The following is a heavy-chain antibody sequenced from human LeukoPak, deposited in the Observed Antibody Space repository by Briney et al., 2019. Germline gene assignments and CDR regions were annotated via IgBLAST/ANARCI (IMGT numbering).Heavy chain of an antibody. CDR3: AKVWKGNYYDY. Sequence: GGSLRLSCAASGFTFSSYAMSWVRQAPGKGLEWVSAISGSGGSTYYADSVKGRFTISRDNSKSTLYLQMNRLRAEDTALYYCAKVWKGNYYDYWGQGTLVTVSS. D-gene: IGHD1-1*01. J-gene: IGHJ4*02. CDR1: GFTFSSYA. CDR2: ISGSGGST. V-gene: IGHV3-23*01.